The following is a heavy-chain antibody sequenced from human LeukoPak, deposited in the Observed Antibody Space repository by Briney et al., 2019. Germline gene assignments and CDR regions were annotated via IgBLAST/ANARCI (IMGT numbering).Heavy chain of an antibody. Sequence: SETLSLTCTVSGGSISSSSYYWGWIRQPPGTGLEWIGSIYYSGSTYYNPSLKSRVTISVDTSKNQFSLKLSSVTAADTAVYYCARGPPAPSSSWYDRWFDPWGQGTLVTVSS. J-gene: IGHJ5*02. V-gene: IGHV4-39*07. CDR1: GGSISSSSYY. CDR3: ARGPPAPSSSWYDRWFDP. D-gene: IGHD6-13*01. CDR2: IYYSGST.